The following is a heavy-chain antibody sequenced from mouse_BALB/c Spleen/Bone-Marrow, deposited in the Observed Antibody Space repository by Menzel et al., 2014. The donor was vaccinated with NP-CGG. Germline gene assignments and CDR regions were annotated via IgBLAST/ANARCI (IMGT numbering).Heavy chain of an antibody. V-gene: IGHV14-3*02. Sequence: VQLKESGAELVKPGASVKLSCTASGFNIKDTYMHWVKQRPEQGLEWIGRIDPANGNTKYDPKFQGKATITADTSSNTVYLQLSSLTSEDTAVYYGASYYYGSGLFAYWGQGTLVTVSA. CDR2: IDPANGNT. CDR1: GFNIKDTY. J-gene: IGHJ3*01. CDR3: ASYYYGSGLFAY. D-gene: IGHD1-1*01.